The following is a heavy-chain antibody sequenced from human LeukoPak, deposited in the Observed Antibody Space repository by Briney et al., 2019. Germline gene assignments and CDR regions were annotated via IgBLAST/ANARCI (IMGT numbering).Heavy chain of an antibody. CDR2: IWYDGSNK. D-gene: IGHD3-22*01. CDR1: GFTFSSYG. J-gene: IGHJ4*02. V-gene: IGHV3-33*06. CDR3: AKGVSFYYDSSGYYYLDY. Sequence: GGSLRLSCAASGFTFSSYGMHWVRQAPGKGLEWVAVIWYDGSNKYYADSVKGRFTISRDNSKNTLYLQMNSLRAEDTAVYYCAKGVSFYYDSSGYYYLDYWGQGTLVTVSS.